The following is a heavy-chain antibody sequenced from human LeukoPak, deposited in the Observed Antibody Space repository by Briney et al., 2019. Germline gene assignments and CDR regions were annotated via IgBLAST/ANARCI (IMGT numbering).Heavy chain of an antibody. V-gene: IGHV1-24*01. CDR1: GYTFTKYG. D-gene: IGHD3-22*01. CDR2: FDPEDGET. CDR3: ATPVDSSGYY. J-gene: IGHJ4*02. Sequence: ASVKVSCKASGYTFTKYGITWVRQAPGKGLEWMGGFDPEDGETIYAQKFQGRVTMTEDTSTDTAYMELSSLRSEDTAVYYCATPVDSSGYYWGQGTLVTVSS.